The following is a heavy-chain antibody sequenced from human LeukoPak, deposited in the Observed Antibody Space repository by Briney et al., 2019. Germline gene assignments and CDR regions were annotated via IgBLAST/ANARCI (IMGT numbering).Heavy chain of an antibody. CDR2: MNPNSGGT. CDR3: ARGDEWELLLDY. J-gene: IGHJ4*02. CDR1: GYTFTSYD. D-gene: IGHD1-26*01. V-gene: IGHV1-2*02. Sequence: ASVKVSCKASGYTFTSYDINWVRQATGQGLEWMGWMNPNSGGTNYAQKFQGRVTMTRDTSISTAYMELSRLRSDDTAVYYCARGDEWELLLDYWGQGTLVTVSS.